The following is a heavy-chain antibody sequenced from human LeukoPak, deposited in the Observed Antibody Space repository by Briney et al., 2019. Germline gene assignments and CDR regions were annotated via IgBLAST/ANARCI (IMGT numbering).Heavy chain of an antibody. CDR1: GYTFTSYG. J-gene: IGHJ4*02. D-gene: IGHD4-17*01. CDR2: ISAYNGNT. V-gene: IGHV1-18*01. CDR3: ARADRYDYGDCRFDY. Sequence: GASVKVSCKASGYTFTSYGISWVRQAPGQGLEWMGWISAYNGNTNYAQKLQGRVTMTTDTSTSTAYMELRSLRSDDTAVYYCARADRYDYGDCRFDYWGQGTLVTVSS.